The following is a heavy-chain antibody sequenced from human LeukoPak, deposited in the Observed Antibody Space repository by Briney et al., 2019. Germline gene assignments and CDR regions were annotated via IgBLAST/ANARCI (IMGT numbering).Heavy chain of an antibody. CDR1: GGSISSGGYY. J-gene: IGHJ4*02. CDR3: ARRGTQGHFDY. CDR2: IYYSGST. V-gene: IGHV4-31*03. D-gene: IGHD3/OR15-3a*01. Sequence: PSQTLSLTCTVSGGSISSGGYYWSWIRQHPGKGLEWIAYIYYSGSTYYNPSLKSRVTISVDTSKNQFSLELSSVTAADTAVYYCARRGTQGHFDYWGQGTLVTVSS.